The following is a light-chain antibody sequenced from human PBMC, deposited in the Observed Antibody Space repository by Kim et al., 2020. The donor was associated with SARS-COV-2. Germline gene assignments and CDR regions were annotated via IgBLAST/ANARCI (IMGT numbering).Light chain of an antibody. CDR1: QSVSTH. Sequence: EIVLTQSPGTLSMSPGERATLSCRASQSVSTHLAWYQHKPGQAPRLLMYDASNRATGIPARFSGSGSGTDFTLTISSLESEDVAVYYCKQSRTFGQGTKVDIK. CDR3: KQSRT. J-gene: IGKJ1*01. CDR2: DAS. V-gene: IGKV3-11*01.